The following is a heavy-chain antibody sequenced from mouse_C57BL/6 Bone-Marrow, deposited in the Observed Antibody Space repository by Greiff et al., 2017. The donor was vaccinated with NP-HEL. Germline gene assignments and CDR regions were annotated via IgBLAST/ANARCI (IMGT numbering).Heavy chain of an antibody. CDR1: GFNIKNTY. V-gene: IGHV14-3*01. Sequence: EVKLQQPVAELVRPGASVKLSCTASGFNIKNTYMHWVKQRPEQGLEWIGRIDPADGNTKYAPKFQGTATITEDTSSNTAYLQLSSLTSEDTAIYYCAIYGYDPSWFAYWGQGTLVTVSA. CDR3: AIYGYDPSWFAY. CDR2: IDPADGNT. D-gene: IGHD2-2*01. J-gene: IGHJ3*01.